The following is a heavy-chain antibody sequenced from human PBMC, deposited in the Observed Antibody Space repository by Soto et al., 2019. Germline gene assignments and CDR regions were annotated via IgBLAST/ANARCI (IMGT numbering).Heavy chain of an antibody. J-gene: IGHJ5*02. D-gene: IGHD6-13*01. CDR1: GGSISSGGYD. CDR3: ARAAHYSSPFRWFDP. CDR2: IYYSGST. V-gene: IGHV4-31*03. Sequence: SETLSLTCTVSGGSISSGGYDGSWIGQHPGKGLEWIGYIYYSGSTYYNPSLKSRVTISVDTSKNQFSLKLSSVTAADTAVYYCARAAHYSSPFRWFDPWGQGTLVTVSS.